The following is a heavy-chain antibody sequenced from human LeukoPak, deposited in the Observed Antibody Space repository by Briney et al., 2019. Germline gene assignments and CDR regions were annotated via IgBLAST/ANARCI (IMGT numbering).Heavy chain of an antibody. CDR1: GFTFSSYS. J-gene: IGHJ4*02. D-gene: IGHD2-2*01. V-gene: IGHV3-21*04. CDR2: ISTSSSYI. CDR3: AKYSQLLSGYYFDF. Sequence: GRSPRLSCAASGFTFSSYSMNWVRQAPGKGLEWVASISTSSSYIYYADSVKGRFTISRDNAKNSLYLQMNSLRAEDTAKYYCAKYSQLLSGYYFDFWGQGTLVTVSS.